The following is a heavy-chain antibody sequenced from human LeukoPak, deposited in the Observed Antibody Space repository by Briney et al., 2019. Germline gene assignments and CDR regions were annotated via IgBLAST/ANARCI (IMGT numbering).Heavy chain of an antibody. CDR2: IYYSGST. V-gene: IGHV4-39*01. Sequence: SETLSLTCTVSGGSISSSSYYWGWIRQPPGKGLEWIGSIYYSGSTYYNPPLKSRVTISVDTSKNQFSLKLSSVTAADTAVYYCARPRDYDFWSGSPSWSDAFDIWGQGTMVTVSS. CDR1: GGSISSSSYY. CDR3: ARPRDYDFWSGSPSWSDAFDI. D-gene: IGHD3-3*01. J-gene: IGHJ3*02.